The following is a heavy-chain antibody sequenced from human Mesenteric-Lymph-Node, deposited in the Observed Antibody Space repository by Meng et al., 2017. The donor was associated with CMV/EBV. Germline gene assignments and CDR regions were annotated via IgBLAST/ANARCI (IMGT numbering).Heavy chain of an antibody. CDR2: IVPMVGIP. Sequence: SVKVSCKASGGTFSRYIISWVRQAPGQGLEWMGRIVPMVGIPNYAQKFQGRVTITADKSTSTAYMELSSLRSEDTAVYYCASSPYYYFSGSSNPPGYFGMDVWGQGTTVTVSS. V-gene: IGHV1-69*02. J-gene: IGHJ6*02. CDR3: ASSPYYYFSGSSNPPGYFGMDV. CDR1: GGTFSRYI. D-gene: IGHD3-10*01.